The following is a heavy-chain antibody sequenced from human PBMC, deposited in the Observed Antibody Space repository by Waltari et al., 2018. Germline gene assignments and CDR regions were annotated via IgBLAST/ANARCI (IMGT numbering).Heavy chain of an antibody. Sequence: EVQLVESGGGLVQPGGSLTVSCAASGLTFSDSAIHWVRQASGKGLEWGGRIRSRSNNHATAYAASVKGRFTISRDDSENMAYLQMNSRKTEDTAVYYGIRFHMELYMDVWGKGATVTVSS. CDR3: IRFHMELYMDV. J-gene: IGHJ6*04. V-gene: IGHV3-73*01. CDR2: IRSRSNNHAT. CDR1: GLTFSDSA. D-gene: IGHD1-26*01.